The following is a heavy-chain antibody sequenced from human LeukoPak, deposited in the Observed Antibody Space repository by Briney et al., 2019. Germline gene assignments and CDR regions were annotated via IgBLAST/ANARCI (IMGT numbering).Heavy chain of an antibody. J-gene: IGHJ4*02. Sequence: GGSLRLSCAASGFTFTTYWMTWVRQAPGKGLEWVANIKHDGSEKYYVDSVKGRFTISRDNAKNSLYLQMNSLRAEDTAVYYCARDQTPFVWGQGTLVTVSS. CDR1: GFTFTTYW. V-gene: IGHV3-7*01. CDR2: IKHDGSEK. CDR3: ARDQTPFV.